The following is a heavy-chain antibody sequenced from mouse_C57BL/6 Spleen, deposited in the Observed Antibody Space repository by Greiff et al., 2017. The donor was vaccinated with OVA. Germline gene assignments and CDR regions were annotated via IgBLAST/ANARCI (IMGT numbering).Heavy chain of an antibody. CDR1: GYTFTDYE. D-gene: IGHD1-1*01. Sequence: VQLQQSGAELVRPGASVTLSCKASGYTFTDYEMHWVKQTPVHGLEWIGAIDPETGGTAYNQKFKGKAILTADKSSSTAYMELRSLTSEDSAVYYCTRWRNFITTVVAVDYWGQGTTLTVSS. CDR2: IDPETGGT. V-gene: IGHV1-15*01. CDR3: TRWRNFITTVVAVDY. J-gene: IGHJ2*01.